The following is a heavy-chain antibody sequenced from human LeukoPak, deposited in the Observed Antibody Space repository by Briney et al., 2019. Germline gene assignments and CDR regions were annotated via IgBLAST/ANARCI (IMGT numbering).Heavy chain of an antibody. Sequence: PGGSLRLSCAASGFTFSSYGMHWVRQAPGKGLEWVSAISGSGGSTYYADSVKGRFTISRDNSKNTLYLQMNSLRAEDTAVYYCAKDMLDYYYFDYWGQGTLVTVSS. D-gene: IGHD3-16*01. J-gene: IGHJ4*02. V-gene: IGHV3-23*01. CDR2: ISGSGGST. CDR3: AKDMLDYYYFDY. CDR1: GFTFSSYG.